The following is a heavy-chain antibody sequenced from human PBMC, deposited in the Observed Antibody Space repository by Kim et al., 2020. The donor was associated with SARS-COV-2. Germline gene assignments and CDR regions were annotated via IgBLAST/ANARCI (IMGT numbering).Heavy chain of an antibody. J-gene: IGHJ4*02. D-gene: IGHD3-10*01. CDR2: INAGNGNT. Sequence: ASVKVSCKASGYTFTSYAMHWVRQAPGQRLEWMGWINAGNGNTKYSQKFQGRVTITRDTSASTAYMELSSLRSEDTAVYYCARGGSGSYSPCDYWGQGTLVIVSS. CDR3: ARGGSGSYSPCDY. CDR1: GYTFTSYA. V-gene: IGHV1-3*01.